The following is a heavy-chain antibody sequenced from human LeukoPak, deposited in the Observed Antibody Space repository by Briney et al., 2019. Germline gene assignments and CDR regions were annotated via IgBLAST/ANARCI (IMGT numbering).Heavy chain of an antibody. Sequence: PSETLSLTCTVSGGSISSSSYYWGWIRQPPGKGLEWIGSIYYSGSTYYNPSLKSRVTISVDTSKNQFSLKLSSVTAADTAVYYCATIAAAGLDYFDYWGQGTLVTVSS. CDR1: GGSISSSSYY. CDR2: IYYSGST. D-gene: IGHD6-13*01. CDR3: ATIAAAGLDYFDY. V-gene: IGHV4-39*07. J-gene: IGHJ4*02.